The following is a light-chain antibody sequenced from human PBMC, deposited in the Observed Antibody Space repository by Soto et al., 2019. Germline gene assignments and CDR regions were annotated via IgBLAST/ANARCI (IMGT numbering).Light chain of an antibody. V-gene: IGKV1-39*01. CDR2: AAS. CDR3: QQTYSVPAT. Sequence: IQMTQSPSSLSASVGDRVTITFRTTQNIRNYLNWYQQKPGKAPKLLIYAASGLQSGVPSRFSASGSGTDFTLTISYLQPEDFAAYYCQQTYSVPATFGQGTKVDNK. J-gene: IGKJ1*01. CDR1: QNIRNY.